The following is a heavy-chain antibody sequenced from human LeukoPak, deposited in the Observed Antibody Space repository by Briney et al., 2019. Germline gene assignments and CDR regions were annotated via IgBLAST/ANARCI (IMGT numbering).Heavy chain of an antibody. V-gene: IGHV3-30*03. Sequence: GGSLRLSCAASGFTFSSYGMHWVRQAPGKGLEWVAVISYDGSNKYYADSVKGRFTISRDNSKNTLYLQMNSLRAEDTAIYYCARAGGRYYDILAGYSGYFDYWGQGTLVTVSS. J-gene: IGHJ4*02. CDR1: GFTFSSYG. CDR2: ISYDGSNK. CDR3: ARAGGRYYDILAGYSGYFDY. D-gene: IGHD3-9*01.